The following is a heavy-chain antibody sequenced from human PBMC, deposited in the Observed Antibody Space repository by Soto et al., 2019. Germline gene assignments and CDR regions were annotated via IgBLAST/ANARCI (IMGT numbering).Heavy chain of an antibody. V-gene: IGHV3-21*01. CDR1: GFTFSSYS. CDR2: ISSSSSYI. D-gene: IGHD3-22*01. J-gene: IGHJ4*02. Sequence: PGGSLRLSCAASGFTFSSYSMNWVRQAPGKGLEWVSSISSSSSYIYYADSVKGRFTISRDNAKNSLYLQMNSLRAEDTAVYYCARVAYYYDSSGYSTRYFDYWGQGTLVTVSS. CDR3: ARVAYYYDSSGYSTRYFDY.